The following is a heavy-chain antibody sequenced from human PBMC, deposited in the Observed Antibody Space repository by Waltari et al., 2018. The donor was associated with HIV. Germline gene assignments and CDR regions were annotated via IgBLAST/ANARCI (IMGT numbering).Heavy chain of an antibody. CDR3: ARARPYSSGSGRRNWCDP. CDR2: ISPILGIA. CDR1: GGTFSSYA. J-gene: IGHJ5*02. Sequence: QVQLVQSGAEVKKPGSSVKVSCKASGGTFSSYAISWVRQAPGQGLEWLGRISPILGIANDAQKFQGRVTITADKSTSTAYMELSSLRAEDTAVYYCARARPYSSGSGRRNWCDPWGQGTLVTVSS. D-gene: IGHD6-19*01. V-gene: IGHV1-69*04.